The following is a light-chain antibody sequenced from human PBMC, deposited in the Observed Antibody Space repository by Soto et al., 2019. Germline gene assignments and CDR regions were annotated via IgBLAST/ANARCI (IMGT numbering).Light chain of an antibody. CDR3: SSYTSSSTWV. CDR1: SSDVGGYNY. V-gene: IGLV2-14*01. Sequence: QSVLTQPASVSGSPGQSITISCTGTSSDVGGYNYVPWYQQHPGKAPKLMIYDVSNRPSGASNRFSGSKSGNTASLTISGLQAEDEADYYCSSYTSSSTWVFGGGTKVTVL. J-gene: IGLJ3*02. CDR2: DVS.